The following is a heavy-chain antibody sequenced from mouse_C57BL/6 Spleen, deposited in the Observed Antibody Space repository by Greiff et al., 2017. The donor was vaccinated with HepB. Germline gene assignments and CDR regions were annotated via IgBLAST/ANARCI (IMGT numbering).Heavy chain of an antibody. J-gene: IGHJ1*03. CDR3: ARQLAYFDV. V-gene: IGHV5-17*01. D-gene: IGHD4-1*02. CDR2: ISSGSSTI. Sequence: EVKLMESGGGLVKPGGSLKLSCAASGFTFSDYGMHWVRQAPEKGLEWVAYISSGSSTIYYADTVKGRFTISRDNAKNTLFLQLTSLRSEDTAMYYCARQLAYFDVWGTGTTVTASS. CDR1: GFTFSDYG.